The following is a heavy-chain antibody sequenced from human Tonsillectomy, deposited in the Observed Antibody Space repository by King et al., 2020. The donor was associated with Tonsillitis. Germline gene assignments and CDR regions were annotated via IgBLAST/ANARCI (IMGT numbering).Heavy chain of an antibody. V-gene: IGHV3-49*03. Sequence: VQLVESGGGLVQPGRSLGLSCTASGFIFGDYTLSWFRQAPGKGLEWVGSFRSRAFGGTTGYAASVQDRFTISRDDSKHIAYLHMSSLKIEDTAVYYCTRDVYQHQYDSSGYSDYWGQGTLVTVSS. CDR3: TRDVYQHQYDSSGYSDY. D-gene: IGHD3-22*01. J-gene: IGHJ4*02. CDR1: GFIFGDYT. CDR2: FRSRAFGGTT.